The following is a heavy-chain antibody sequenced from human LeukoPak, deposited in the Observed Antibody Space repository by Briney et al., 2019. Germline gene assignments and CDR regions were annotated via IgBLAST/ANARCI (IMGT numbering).Heavy chain of an antibody. D-gene: IGHD2-2*01. J-gene: IGHJ4*02. V-gene: IGHV3-7*03. CDR2: IRQDGSET. CDR1: GFTFNSYW. Sequence: GGSLRLSCTASGFTFNSYWMSWVRQAPGTGLEWVANIRQDGSETYYVGSVKGRFVISRDNDKNSLYLQMNSLRVEDMAIYYCARDAPFTPGGDCWGQGSLVTVSS. CDR3: ARDAPFTPGGDC.